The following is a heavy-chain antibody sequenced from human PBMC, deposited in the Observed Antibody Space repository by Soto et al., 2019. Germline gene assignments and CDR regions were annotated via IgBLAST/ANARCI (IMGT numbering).Heavy chain of an antibody. CDR2: INTDGLS. J-gene: IGHJ6*02. CDR1: GVSITSYY. Sequence: SETLSLTCSVSGVSITSYYWSWIRQSAGEGLEWMGRINTDGLSTYSPSFKRRLTMSLDTSKNQVSLRLISVTAADTAVYFCARVPVAVAATEDYYGLDVWGQGTTVTVSS. CDR3: ARVPVAVAATEDYYGLDV. V-gene: IGHV4-4*07. D-gene: IGHD2-15*01.